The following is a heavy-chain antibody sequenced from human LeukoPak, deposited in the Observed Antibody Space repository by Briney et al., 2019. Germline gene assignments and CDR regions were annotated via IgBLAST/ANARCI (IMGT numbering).Heavy chain of an antibody. CDR2: IYPGDSDT. D-gene: IGHD3-10*01. CDR3: ARQRFTMRAYAGNWFDP. CDR1: GYSFTNYW. Sequence: GESLKISCKGSGYSFTNYWIGWVRQMPGKGLEWMGIIYPGDSDTRYSPSFQDQVTISADKSISTACLQWSSLKASDTAMYYCARQRFTMRAYAGNWFDPWGQGTLVTVSS. J-gene: IGHJ5*02. V-gene: IGHV5-51*01.